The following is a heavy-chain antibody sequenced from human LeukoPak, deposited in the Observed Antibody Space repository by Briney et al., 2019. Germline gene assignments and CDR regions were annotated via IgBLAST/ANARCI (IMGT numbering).Heavy chain of an antibody. V-gene: IGHV3-30*02. J-gene: IGHJ4*02. Sequence: GGSLRLSCAASGFTFSSYGMHWVRQAPGKGLEWVAFIRYDGSNKYYADSVKGRFTISRDNSKNTLYLQMNSLRADDTAVYYCAKPMGGNPPSNFDYWGQGTLVTVSS. D-gene: IGHD4-23*01. CDR3: AKPMGGNPPSNFDY. CDR2: IRYDGSNK. CDR1: GFTFSSYG.